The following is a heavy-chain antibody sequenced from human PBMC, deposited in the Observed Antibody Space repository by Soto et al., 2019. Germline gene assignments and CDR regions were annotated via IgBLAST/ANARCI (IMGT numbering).Heavy chain of an antibody. V-gene: IGHV3-30*18. CDR2: ISYDGSNK. CDR1: GFTFSSYG. CDR3: AKDDRRNRDLNTLPAVPAGGYFDY. J-gene: IGHJ4*02. Sequence: QVQLVESGGGVVQPGRSLRLSCAASGFTFSSYGMHWVRQAPGKGLEWVAVISYDGSNKYYADSVKGRFTISRDNSKNTLYLQMNSLRAEDTAVYYCAKDDRRNRDLNTLPAVPAGGYFDYWGQGTLVTVSS. D-gene: IGHD2-2*01.